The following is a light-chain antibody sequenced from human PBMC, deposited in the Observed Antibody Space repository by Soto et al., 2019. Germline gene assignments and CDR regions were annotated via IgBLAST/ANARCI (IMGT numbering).Light chain of an antibody. J-gene: IGKJ1*01. CDR2: GAS. Sequence: EIVLTQSPCTLSLSPGERATLSCMASQSVSNNYLAWYQQKPGQAPRLLIYGASNRATGIPDRFSGSGSGTDFTLTISRLEPEDFAVYYCQQYGSSGTFGQGTKVDTK. CDR1: QSVSNNY. CDR3: QQYGSSGT. V-gene: IGKV3-20*01.